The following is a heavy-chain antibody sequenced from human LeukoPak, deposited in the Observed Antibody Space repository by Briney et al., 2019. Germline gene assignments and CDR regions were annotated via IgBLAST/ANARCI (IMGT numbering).Heavy chain of an antibody. V-gene: IGHV4-4*07. CDR1: GGSISSYY. J-gene: IGHJ4*02. Sequence: PSETLSLTCTVSGGSISSYYWSWIRQPAGKGLEWIGRIYTSGSTNYNPSLKSRVTTSVDTSKNQFSLKLSSVTAADTAVYYCARGGTIFGVVTPDYYFDYWGQGTLVTVSS. CDR3: ARGGTIFGVVTPDYYFDY. CDR2: IYTSGST. D-gene: IGHD3-3*01.